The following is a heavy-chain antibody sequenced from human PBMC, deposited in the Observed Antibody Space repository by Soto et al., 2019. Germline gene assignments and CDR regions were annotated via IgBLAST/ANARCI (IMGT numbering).Heavy chain of an antibody. J-gene: IGHJ4*02. CDR1: GCTFSSYW. CDR2: INTDGSIT. D-gene: IGHD2-15*01. V-gene: IGHV3-74*01. CDR3: TRDSGGRDAY. Sequence: PGGSLRLSCAASGCTFSSYWMHWVRQVPGKGLVWVSRINTDGSITSHADSVKGRFTISRDNAKNTLYLQMNSLRADDTAVYYCTRDSGGRDAYWGQGALVTVSS.